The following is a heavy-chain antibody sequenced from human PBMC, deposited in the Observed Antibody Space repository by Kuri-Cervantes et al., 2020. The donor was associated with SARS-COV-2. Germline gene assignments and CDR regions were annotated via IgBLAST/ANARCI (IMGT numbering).Heavy chain of an antibody. D-gene: IGHD3-3*01. CDR1: GGSFSGYY. CDR2: INHSGST. CDR3: AREMIWYDFWSGYSCYFDY. J-gene: IGHJ4*02. V-gene: IGHV4-34*01. Sequence: SETLSLTCAVYGGSFSGYYWSWIRQPPGKGLEWIGEINHSGSTNYNPSLKSRVTMSVDTSKNQFSLKLSSVTAADTAVYYCAREMIWYDFWSGYSCYFDYWGQGTLVTVSS.